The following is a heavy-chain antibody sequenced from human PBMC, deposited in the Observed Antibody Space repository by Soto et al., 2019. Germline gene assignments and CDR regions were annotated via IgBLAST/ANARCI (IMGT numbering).Heavy chain of an antibody. V-gene: IGHV3-23*01. J-gene: IGHJ5*02. CDR2: ISDTGGGT. CDR1: GVNFSSYA. CDR3: AVGRHKTSGSNTWFDP. Sequence: GGSLRLSCAASGVNFSSYAMNWVRQAPGKGLEWVSTISDTGGGTFYAGSVKGRFTISRDNSKNTLYLQMHSLRADDSAIYFCAVGRHKTSGSNTWFDPWGRGTLVTVSS. D-gene: IGHD3-22*01.